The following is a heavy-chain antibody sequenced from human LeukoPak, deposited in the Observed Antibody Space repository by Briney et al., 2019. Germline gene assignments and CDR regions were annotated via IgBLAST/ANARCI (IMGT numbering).Heavy chain of an antibody. V-gene: IGHV4-59*01. Sequence: SETLYLTCTVAGGSISSYYWSWIRQPPGKGLEWVGYIYYSGSTNYNPSLKSRVTISVDTSKNQFSLQLSSVTAADTAVYYCASGVINGGSFDYWGQGTLVTVSS. CDR1: GGSISSYY. J-gene: IGHJ4*02. CDR2: IYYSGST. CDR3: ASGVINGGSFDY. D-gene: IGHD2-8*01.